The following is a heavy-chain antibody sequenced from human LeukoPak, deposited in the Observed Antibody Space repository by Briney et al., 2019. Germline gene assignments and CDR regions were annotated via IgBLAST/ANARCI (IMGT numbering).Heavy chain of an antibody. Sequence: SETLSLTCTVSGGSISSYYWSWIRQPPGKGLEWIGYIYYSGSTNYKSSLKSRVTISVDTSKNQFSLKLSSVTAADTAVYYCARSVVVPAASSYYMDVWGKGTTVTISS. D-gene: IGHD2-2*01. CDR3: ARSVVVPAASSYYMDV. V-gene: IGHV4-59*01. CDR2: IYYSGST. J-gene: IGHJ6*03. CDR1: GGSISSYY.